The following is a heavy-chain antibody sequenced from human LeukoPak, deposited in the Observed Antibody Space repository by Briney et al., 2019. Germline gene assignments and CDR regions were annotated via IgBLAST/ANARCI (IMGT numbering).Heavy chain of an antibody. CDR1: GYTFTSYY. CDR3: AREERLYSSGWGRGPYYYYYYGMDV. CDR2: INPSGGST. Sequence: AASVKVSCKASGYTFTSYYMHWVRQAPGQGLEWMGIINPSGGSTSYAQKFQGRVTMTRDTSTSTVYTELSSLRSEDTAVYYCAREERLYSSGWGRGPYYYYYYGMDVWGQGTTVTVSS. J-gene: IGHJ6*02. D-gene: IGHD6-19*01. V-gene: IGHV1-46*01.